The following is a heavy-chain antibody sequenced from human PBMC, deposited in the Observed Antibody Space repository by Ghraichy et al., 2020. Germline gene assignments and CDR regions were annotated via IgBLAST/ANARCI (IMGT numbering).Heavy chain of an antibody. V-gene: IGHV3-7*03. Sequence: LSLTCAASGFTFGSYWMSWVRQAPGKGLEWVANIKHDGGEKYYVDSVRGRFTISRDNAKNSLYLQMNSLRAEDTAVYYCARGPFVVISEDYWGQGTLVTVSS. D-gene: IGHD3-22*01. CDR3: ARGPFVVISEDY. J-gene: IGHJ4*02. CDR2: IKHDGGEK. CDR1: GFTFGSYW.